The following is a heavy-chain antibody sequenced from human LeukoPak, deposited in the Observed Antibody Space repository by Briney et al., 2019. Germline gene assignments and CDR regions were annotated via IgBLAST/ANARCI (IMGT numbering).Heavy chain of an antibody. CDR3: ARDLSAAYDF. CDR2: LVYDERN. CDR1: GFPFSSYG. J-gene: IGHJ4*02. D-gene: IGHD2-21*01. V-gene: IGHV3-33*01. Sequence: QTGGSLRLSCAASGFPFSSYGMHWVRQAPGKGLEWVARLVYDERNDYANSVKGRFTFSRDNSKNTLYLQMDNLRVDDTAVYYCARDLSAAYDFWGQGILVTVSS.